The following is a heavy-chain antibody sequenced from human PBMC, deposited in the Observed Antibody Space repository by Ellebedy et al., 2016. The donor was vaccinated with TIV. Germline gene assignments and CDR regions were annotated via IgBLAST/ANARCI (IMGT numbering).Heavy chain of an antibody. CDR3: ARDPLAVAANNWFDP. D-gene: IGHD6-19*01. J-gene: IGHJ5*02. CDR1: GYTFTSYA. V-gene: IGHV1-3*01. CDR2: INAGNGNT. Sequence: ASVKVSCXASGYTFTSYAMHWVRQAPGQRLEWMGWINAGNGNTKYSQKFQGRVTITRDTSASTAYMELSSLRSEDTAVYYCARDPLAVAANNWFDPWGQGTLVTVSS.